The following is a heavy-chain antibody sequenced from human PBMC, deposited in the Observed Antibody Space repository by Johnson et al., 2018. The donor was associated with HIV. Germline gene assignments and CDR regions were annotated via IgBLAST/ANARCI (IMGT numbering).Heavy chain of an antibody. CDR1: GFTVSSNY. CDR3: AKEVGWLGDAFDI. D-gene: IGHD6-19*01. J-gene: IGHJ3*02. Sequence: VQLVESGGGLIQPGGSLRLSCAASGFTVSSNYMSWVRQAPGKGLEWVSVIYSGGSTFYADSVRGRFTISRDTSKNTMYLQMNSLRAEDTAVYYCAKEVGWLGDAFDIWGQGTMVTVSS. CDR2: IYSGGST. V-gene: IGHV3-53*01.